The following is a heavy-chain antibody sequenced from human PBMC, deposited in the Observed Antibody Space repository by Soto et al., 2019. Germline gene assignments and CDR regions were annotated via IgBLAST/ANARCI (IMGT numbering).Heavy chain of an antibody. Sequence: EVQLVESGGGFVQPGRSLRLSCAASGFTFDDYAMHWVLQAPGKGLECVSGMSWNSGSIGYADSVKGRFTISRDNAKNSLYVQMMSLRADDTALYDSGKERGPAPSFYYDYWGQGTLVTVSS. CDR1: GFTFDDYA. CDR3: GKERGPAPSFYYDY. D-gene: IGHD3-16*02. J-gene: IGHJ4*02. CDR2: MSWNSGSI. V-gene: IGHV3-9*01.